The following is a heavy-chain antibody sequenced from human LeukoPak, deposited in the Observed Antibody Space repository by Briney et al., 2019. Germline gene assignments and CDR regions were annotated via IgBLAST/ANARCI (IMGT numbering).Heavy chain of an antibody. CDR3: ATDGGPFDN. J-gene: IGHJ4*02. V-gene: IGHV3-7*01. Sequence: PGGSLRLSCAASGFTFSSYWMSWVRQAPGKGLEWVANIKQDGSEKYYVDSAKGRFTISRDNAKKSVYLQMNSLRGEDTAMYYCATDGGPFDNWGQGTLVTVSS. CDR2: IKQDGSEK. CDR1: GFTFSSYW. D-gene: IGHD3-3*01.